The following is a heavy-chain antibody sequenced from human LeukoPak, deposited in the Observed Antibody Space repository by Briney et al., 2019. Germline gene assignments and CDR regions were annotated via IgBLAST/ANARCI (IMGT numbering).Heavy chain of an antibody. CDR3: ARDRRVYYDSSGYSWWSFDY. CDR1: GYTFTGYY. V-gene: IGHV1-2*02. J-gene: IGHJ4*02. CDR2: INPNSGGT. D-gene: IGHD3-22*01. Sequence: GASVKVSCMASGYTFTGYYMHWVRQAPGQGLEWMGWINPNSGGTNYAQKFQGRVTMTRDTSISTAYMELSRLRSDDTAVYYCARDRRVYYDSSGYSWWSFDYWGQGTLVTVSS.